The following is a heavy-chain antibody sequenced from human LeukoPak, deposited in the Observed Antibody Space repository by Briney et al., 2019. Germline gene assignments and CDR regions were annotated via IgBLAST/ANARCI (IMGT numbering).Heavy chain of an antibody. V-gene: IGHV3-30-3*01. CDR2: ISYDGSNK. Sequence: PGGSLRLSCAASGFTFSSYAMHWVRQAPGKGLEWVAVISYDGSNKYYADSVKGRFTISRDNSKNTLYLQMNSLRAEDTAVYYCARDLHCGGDCYPLTYWGQGTLVTVSS. J-gene: IGHJ4*02. CDR3: ARDLHCGGDCYPLTY. D-gene: IGHD2-21*01. CDR1: GFTFSSYA.